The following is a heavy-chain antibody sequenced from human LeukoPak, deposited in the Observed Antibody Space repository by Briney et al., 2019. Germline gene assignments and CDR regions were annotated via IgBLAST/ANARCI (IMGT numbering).Heavy chain of an antibody. V-gene: IGHV4-59*12. CDR3: ARGLSGRRYYYYYMDV. CDR2: IYYSGST. J-gene: IGHJ6*03. CDR1: GGSISSYY. Sequence: PSETLSLTCAVSGGSISSYYWSWIRQPPGKGLEWIGYIYYSGSTNYNPSLKSRVTISVDTSKNQFSLKLSSVTAADTAVYYCARGLSGRRYYYYYMDVWGKGTTVTVSS. D-gene: IGHD3-16*01.